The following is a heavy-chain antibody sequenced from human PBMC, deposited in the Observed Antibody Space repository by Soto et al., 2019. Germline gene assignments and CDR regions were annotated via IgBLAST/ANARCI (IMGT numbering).Heavy chain of an antibody. Sequence: GGSLRLSCVASGFTFSRYAMSWVRQAPGKGLEWVSGISSSGDNTYYADSVKGRFTISRDNSKNMLYLQMSSLRADDTALYYCAKDPNGNYVGAFDIRGQGTMVTVSS. D-gene: IGHD1-7*01. J-gene: IGHJ3*02. V-gene: IGHV3-23*01. CDR1: GFTFSRYA. CDR3: AKDPNGNYVGAFDI. CDR2: ISSSGDNT.